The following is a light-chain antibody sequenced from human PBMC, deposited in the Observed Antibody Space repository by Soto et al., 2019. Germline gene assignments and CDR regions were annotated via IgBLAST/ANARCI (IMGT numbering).Light chain of an antibody. CDR1: QGISNY. J-gene: IGKJ1*01. V-gene: IGKV1-27*01. Sequence: DIQMTQSPSSLSASVGDRVTITCRASQGISNYLAWYQQKPGKVPKLLIYAASTLQSGVPSRFSGSGSGKDFTLTISSLQPADVATYYCQKYNTSPWTFGQGTKVEIK. CDR3: QKYNTSPWT. CDR2: AAS.